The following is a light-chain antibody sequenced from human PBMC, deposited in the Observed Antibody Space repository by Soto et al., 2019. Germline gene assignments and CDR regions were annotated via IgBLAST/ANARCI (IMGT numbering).Light chain of an antibody. Sequence: QSALTQPASVSGSPGQSITISCTGSRSDIGSYNYVSWYQQYPGKAPRLTIYEVSTRPSGVSNRFSGSKSGNTASLTVSGLQAEDEAYYFCSSFTTANTVVFGGGPKVTVL. J-gene: IGLJ2*01. CDR1: RSDIGSYNY. CDR2: EVS. V-gene: IGLV2-14*01. CDR3: SSFTTANTVV.